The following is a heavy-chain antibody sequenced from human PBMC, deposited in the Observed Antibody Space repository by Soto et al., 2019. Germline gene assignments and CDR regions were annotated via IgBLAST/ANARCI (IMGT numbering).Heavy chain of an antibody. J-gene: IGHJ4*02. V-gene: IGHV1-18*01. Sequence: ASVKVSCKASGYTFTSYGISWVRQAPGQGLEWMGWISAYNGNTNYAQKLQGRVTMTTDTSTNTAYMELRSLRSDDTAVYYCARASCSSTSCSFDYWGQGTLVTVSS. CDR2: ISAYNGNT. CDR3: ARASCSSTSCSFDY. CDR1: GYTFTSYG. D-gene: IGHD2-2*01.